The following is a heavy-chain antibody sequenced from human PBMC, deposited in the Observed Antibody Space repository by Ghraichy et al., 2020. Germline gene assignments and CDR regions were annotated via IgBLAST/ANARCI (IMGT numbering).Heavy chain of an antibody. Sequence: GGSLRLSCAASGFTFSSYSMNWVCQAPGKGLEWVSYISSSSSTIYSADSVKGRFTISRDNAKNSLDLQMNSLRDEDTAVYYCARPDYGDFHGYYYYGMDVWGQGTTVTVSS. CDR1: GFTFSSYS. CDR2: ISSSSSTI. J-gene: IGHJ6*02. CDR3: ARPDYGDFHGYYYYGMDV. D-gene: IGHD4-17*01. V-gene: IGHV3-48*02.